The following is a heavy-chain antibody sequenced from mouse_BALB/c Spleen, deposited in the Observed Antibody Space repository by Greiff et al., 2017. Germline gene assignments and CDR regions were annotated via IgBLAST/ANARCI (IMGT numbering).Heavy chain of an antibody. D-gene: IGHD2-10*02. CDR3: ARKYGNYDYYAMDY. J-gene: IGHJ4*01. CDR1: GYSFTGYY. V-gene: IGHV1-31*01. Sequence: EVQLQQSGPELVKPGASVKISCKASGYSFTGYYMHWVKQSHVKSLEWIGRINPYNGATSYNQNFKDKASLTVDKSSSTAYMELHSLTSEDSEVYYCARKYGNYDYYAMDYWGQGTSVTVSS. CDR2: INPYNGAT.